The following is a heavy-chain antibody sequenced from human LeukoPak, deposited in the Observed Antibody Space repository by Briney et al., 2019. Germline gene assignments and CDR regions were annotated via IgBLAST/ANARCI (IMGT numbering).Heavy chain of an antibody. CDR2: IRYDGSNK. D-gene: IGHD2-15*01. CDR3: AKDFGQYCSGGSCYNWFDP. J-gene: IGHJ5*02. CDR1: GFTFSSYG. Sequence: PGGSLRLSWAASGFTFSSYGMHWVRQAPGKGLEWVAFIRYDGSNKYYADSVKGRFTISRDNSKNTLYLQMNSLRAEDTAVYYCAKDFGQYCSGGSCYNWFDPWGQGTLVTVSS. V-gene: IGHV3-30*02.